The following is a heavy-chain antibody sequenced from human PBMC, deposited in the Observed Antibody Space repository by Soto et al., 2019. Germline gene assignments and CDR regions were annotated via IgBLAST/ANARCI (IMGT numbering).Heavy chain of an antibody. D-gene: IGHD4-17*01. J-gene: IGHJ4*02. CDR2: IIPIFGTA. V-gene: IGHV1-69*13. Sequence: SVKVSCKASGGTFSSYAISWVRQAPGQGLEWMGGIIPIFGTANYAQKFQGRVTITADESTSTAYMELSSLRSEDTAVYYCARDDYGGNSAHYWGQGTRVTVSS. CDR1: GGTFSSYA. CDR3: ARDDYGGNSAHY.